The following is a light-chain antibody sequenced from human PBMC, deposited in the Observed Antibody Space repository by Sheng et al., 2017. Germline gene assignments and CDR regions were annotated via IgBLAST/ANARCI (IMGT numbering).Light chain of an antibody. CDR3: QQAHSFPFT. Sequence: DIQLTQSPSTLSATVGDRVTITCRASQSISNYLNWYQQKPGKAPKLLIYGASNLQSGVPSRFSGSESGTDFTLTISSLQPEDFATYYCQQAHSFPFTFGQGTRLEIK. CDR2: GAS. J-gene: IGKJ5*01. V-gene: IGKV1-39*01. CDR1: QSISNY.